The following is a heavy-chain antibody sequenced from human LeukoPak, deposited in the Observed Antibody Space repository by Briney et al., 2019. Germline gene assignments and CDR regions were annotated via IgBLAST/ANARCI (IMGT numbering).Heavy chain of an antibody. CDR2: IYYSGST. D-gene: IGHD6-19*01. Sequence: SETLSLTCTVSGGSISGYYWSWIRQPPGKELEWIGYIYYSGSTNYNPSLKSRVTISVDTSENQFSVKLRSVTAADTAIYCARHSGWLRVFDYWGQGTLVTVSS. CDR3: ARHSGWLRVFDY. J-gene: IGHJ4*02. V-gene: IGHV4-59*08. CDR1: GGSISGYY.